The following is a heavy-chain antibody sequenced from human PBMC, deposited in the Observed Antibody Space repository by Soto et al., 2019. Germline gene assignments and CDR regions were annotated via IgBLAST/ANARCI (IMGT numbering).Heavy chain of an antibody. D-gene: IGHD3-3*01. Sequence: EASVKVSCKTSGYTFTSYDINWVRQATGQGLEWMGWMNPNSGNTGYAQKFQGRVTMTRNTSISTAYMELSSLRSEDTAVYYCARVGSGPPLRFLEWPHGGNYYMDVWGKGTTVTVSS. CDR1: GYTFTSYD. J-gene: IGHJ6*03. V-gene: IGHV1-8*01. CDR2: MNPNSGNT. CDR3: ARVGSGPPLRFLEWPHGGNYYMDV.